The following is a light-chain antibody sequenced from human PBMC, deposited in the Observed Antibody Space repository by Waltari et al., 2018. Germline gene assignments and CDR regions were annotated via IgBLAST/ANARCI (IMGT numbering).Light chain of an antibody. CDR2: QDN. Sequence: SYDLTQPPSLSVSPGQTATITCSGHELDKKYTSWYQQKPGQSPVLVLYQDNVRPSGIPERFSGSNSGNTATLTISVTQAMDEADYYCLVWDSSIGVFGSGTKITVL. J-gene: IGLJ1*01. CDR1: ELDKKY. CDR3: LVWDSSIGV. V-gene: IGLV3-1*01.